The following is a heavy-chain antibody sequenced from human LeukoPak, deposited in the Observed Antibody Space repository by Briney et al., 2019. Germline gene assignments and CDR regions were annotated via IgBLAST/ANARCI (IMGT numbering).Heavy chain of an antibody. CDR1: GFTFSSYS. CDR2: ISSSSSYI. D-gene: IGHD5-12*01. V-gene: IGHV3-21*01. Sequence: PGGSLRLSCAASGFTFSSYSMNWVRQAPGKGLEWVSSISSSSSYIYYADSVKGRFTISRDNAKNSLYLQMNSLRAEDTAVYYCAWEGGRWLRSSYYFDYWGQGTLVTVSS. J-gene: IGHJ4*02. CDR3: AWEGGRWLRSSYYFDY.